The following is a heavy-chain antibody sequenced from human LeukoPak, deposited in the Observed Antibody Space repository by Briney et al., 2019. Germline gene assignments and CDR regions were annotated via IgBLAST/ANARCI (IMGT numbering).Heavy chain of an antibody. CDR3: AKDQTGPYYYGMDV. Sequence: PGRSLRLSCAASGFTFSSYAMSWVRQAPGNRLESCTAISGSGGSTYYADSVKGRFTISRDNSKNTLDLQMNSLRAEDTAVYYCAKDQTGPYYYGMDVWGQGTTVTVSS. J-gene: IGHJ6*02. CDR2: ISGSGGST. CDR1: GFTFSSYA. V-gene: IGHV3-23*01.